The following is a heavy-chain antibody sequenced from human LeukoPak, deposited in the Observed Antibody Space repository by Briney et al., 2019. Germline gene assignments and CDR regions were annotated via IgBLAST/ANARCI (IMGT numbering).Heavy chain of an antibody. CDR3: ARGFYTYDK. J-gene: IGHJ4*02. CDR1: GFTFSDYY. CDR2: ISSSDNTI. V-gene: IGHV3-11*04. Sequence: GXXLRLSCAASGFTFSDYYMSWIRQAPGKGLEWVSSISSSDNTIYYKDSVKGRFTISRENAKNSLYLQMKSLRAEDTAVYYCARGFYTYDKWGQGTLVTVSS. D-gene: IGHD5-24*01.